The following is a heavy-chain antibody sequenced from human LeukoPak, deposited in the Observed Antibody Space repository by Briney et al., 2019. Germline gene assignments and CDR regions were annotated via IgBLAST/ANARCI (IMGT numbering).Heavy chain of an antibody. CDR2: ILHSGST. CDR1: GYSFSSDYY. V-gene: IGHV4-38-2*02. Sequence: SESLSLTCTVSGYSFSSDYYWGWSRQPPGKGLEWGGIILHSGSTNYNPSLKSRVTISIDKSKNQFSLKLSSVTAADTAVYYCARGPLVRGASRDSYYYAMDVWGQGTRVTVSS. J-gene: IGHJ6*02. CDR3: ARGPLVRGASRDSYYYAMDV. D-gene: IGHD3-10*01.